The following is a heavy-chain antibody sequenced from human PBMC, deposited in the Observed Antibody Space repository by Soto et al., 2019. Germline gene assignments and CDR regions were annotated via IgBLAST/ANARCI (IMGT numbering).Heavy chain of an antibody. Sequence: EVQLVESGGGLVQPGGSLRLACAASGFTFSDYWMSWVRQAPGKGLEWVANIKQDGSEQFYVDSVKGRFTISRDNAKNSLYLQINSLRAEDTAVYYSAREAVWGQGTTVTVSS. J-gene: IGHJ6*02. V-gene: IGHV3-7*05. CDR2: IKQDGSEQ. CDR3: AREAV. CDR1: GFTFSDYW.